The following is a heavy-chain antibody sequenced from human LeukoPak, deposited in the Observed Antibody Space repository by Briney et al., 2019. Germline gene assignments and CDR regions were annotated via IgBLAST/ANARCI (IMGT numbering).Heavy chain of an antibody. CDR3: ARVGRELLGHDAFDI. D-gene: IGHD1-26*01. V-gene: IGHV1-2*02. CDR1: GYTFTGYY. Sequence: AASVKVSCKASGYTFTGYYMHWVRQAPGQGLEWMGWINPNSGGTNYAQKFQGRVTITADESTSTAYMELSSLRSEDTAVYYCARVGRELLGHDAFDIWGQGTMVTVSS. J-gene: IGHJ3*02. CDR2: INPNSGGT.